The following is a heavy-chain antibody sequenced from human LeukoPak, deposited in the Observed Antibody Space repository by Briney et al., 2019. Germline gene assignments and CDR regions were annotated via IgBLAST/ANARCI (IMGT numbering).Heavy chain of an antibody. D-gene: IGHD6-6*01. V-gene: IGHV3-30*19. CDR3: ARDPSYSSSSFYFDY. Sequence: PGGSLRLSCAASGFTFSSYGMHWVRQAPGKGLEWVAVISYDGSNKYYADSVKGRFTISRDNSKNTLYLQMNSLRAEDTAVYYCARDPSYSSSSFYFDYWGQGTLVTVSS. CDR1: GFTFSSYG. J-gene: IGHJ4*02. CDR2: ISYDGSNK.